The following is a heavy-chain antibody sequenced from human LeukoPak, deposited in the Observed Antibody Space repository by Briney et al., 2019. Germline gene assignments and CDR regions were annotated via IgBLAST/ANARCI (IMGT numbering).Heavy chain of an antibody. CDR3: ARPMVRGVIHAPPDY. D-gene: IGHD3-10*01. V-gene: IGHV3-33*01. CDR2: IWYDGSNK. Sequence: GGSLRLFCAASVFTFSSYGMHWVRQAPGKGLEWVAVIWYDGSNKYYADSVKGRFTISRDNSKNTLYLQMNSLRAEDTAVYYCARPMVRGVIHAPPDYWGQGTLVTVSS. J-gene: IGHJ4*02. CDR1: VFTFSSYG.